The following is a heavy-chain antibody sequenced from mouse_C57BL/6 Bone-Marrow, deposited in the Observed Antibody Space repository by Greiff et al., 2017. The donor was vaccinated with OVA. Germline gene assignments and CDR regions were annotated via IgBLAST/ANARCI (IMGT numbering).Heavy chain of an antibody. D-gene: IGHD4-1*01. CDR3: ERRGTGEGYYAMDY. V-gene: IGHV1-55*01. J-gene: IGHJ4*01. CDR1: GYTFTSYW. CDR2: IYPGSGST. Sequence: QVHVKQSGAELVKPGASVKMSCKASGYTFTSYWITWVKQRPGQGLEWIGDIYPGSGSTNYNEKFKSKATLTVDTSSSTAYMQLSSLTSEDSAVYYCERRGTGEGYYAMDYWGQGTSVTVSS.